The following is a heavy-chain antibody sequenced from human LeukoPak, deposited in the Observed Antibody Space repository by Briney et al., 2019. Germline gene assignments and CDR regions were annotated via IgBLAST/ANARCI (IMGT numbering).Heavy chain of an antibody. CDR3: ARRPGN. V-gene: IGHV3-53*01. D-gene: IGHD1-14*01. Sequence: GGSLRLSCVASGFAFGSNYMSWVRQAPGKGLEWVSLIYSGGAIRYADSVKGRFTISRDSSKNTLFLQMNDLTVEDTARYYCARRPGNWGQGILVTVSS. CDR2: IYSGGAI. CDR1: GFAFGSNY. J-gene: IGHJ4*02.